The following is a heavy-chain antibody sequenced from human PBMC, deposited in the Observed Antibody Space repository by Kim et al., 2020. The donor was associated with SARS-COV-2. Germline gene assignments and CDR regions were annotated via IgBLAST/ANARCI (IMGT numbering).Heavy chain of an antibody. CDR3: ARRTHHPTIFGVVTLFDY. Sequence: SETLSLTCTVSGGSISSSSYYWGWIRQPPGKGLEWIGSIYYSGSTYYNPSLKSRVTISVDTSKNQFSLKPSSVTAADTAVYYCARRTHHPTIFGVVTLFDYWGQGTLVTVSS. J-gene: IGHJ4*02. CDR2: IYYSGST. D-gene: IGHD3-3*01. CDR1: GGSISSSSYY. V-gene: IGHV4-39*01.